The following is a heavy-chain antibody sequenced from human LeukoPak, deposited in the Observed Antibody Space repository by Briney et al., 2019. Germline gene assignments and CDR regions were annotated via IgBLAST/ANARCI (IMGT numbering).Heavy chain of an antibody. CDR2: IYASGNT. Sequence: PSETLSLTCTVSGGSISSYYWSWVRQPAGKGLEWIGRIYASGNTNYNPSLKGRVTMTIGTSKNQFSLNLSSVTAADTAVYYCARGRGSSWYYFDSWGQGTLVTISS. D-gene: IGHD6-13*01. V-gene: IGHV4-4*07. J-gene: IGHJ4*02. CDR1: GGSISSYY. CDR3: ARGRGSSWYYFDS.